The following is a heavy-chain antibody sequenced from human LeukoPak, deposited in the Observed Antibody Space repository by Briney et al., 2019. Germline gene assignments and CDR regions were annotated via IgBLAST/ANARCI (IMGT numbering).Heavy chain of an antibody. CDR2: ILGGGGT. Sequence: GGSLRLSCAASGFTFSTYVMTWVRQAPGKGLEWVSAILGGGGTYYTDSVKARFTISRDNSKNTLYLQMNSLRAEDTAVYYCATTPGAYYYYHMDVWGQGTTVTVSS. CDR3: ATTPGAYYYYHMDV. V-gene: IGHV3-23*01. J-gene: IGHJ6*02. D-gene: IGHD3-10*01. CDR1: GFTFSTYV.